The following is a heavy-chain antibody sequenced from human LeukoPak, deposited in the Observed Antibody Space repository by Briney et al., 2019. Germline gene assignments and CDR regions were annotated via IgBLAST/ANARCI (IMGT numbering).Heavy chain of an antibody. J-gene: IGHJ3*02. CDR1: GYSISSGYY. V-gene: IGHV4-38-2*02. Sequence: SETLSLTCTVCGYSISSGYYWGWIRQPPGKGLEWIGSIYHSGSTYYNPSLKSRVTISVDTSKNQFSLKLSSVTAADSAVYYVARWSRYYYDSSGYGAFDIWGQGTMVTVSS. CDR3: ARWSRYYYDSSGYGAFDI. D-gene: IGHD3-22*01. CDR2: IYHSGST.